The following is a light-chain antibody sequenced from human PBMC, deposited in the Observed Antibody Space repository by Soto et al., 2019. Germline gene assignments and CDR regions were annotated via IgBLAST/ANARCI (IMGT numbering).Light chain of an antibody. CDR2: GAS. CDR3: QQYRT. V-gene: IGKV3-20*01. J-gene: IGKJ4*01. CDR1: QSVSSSY. Sequence: EIVLTQSPGTLSLSPGERATVSCRASQSVSSSYLAWYQQKPGQAPRLLIYGASSRATGIPDRFSGSGSGTDFTLTISRLEPEDFAVYYCQQYRTFGGGTKVDIK.